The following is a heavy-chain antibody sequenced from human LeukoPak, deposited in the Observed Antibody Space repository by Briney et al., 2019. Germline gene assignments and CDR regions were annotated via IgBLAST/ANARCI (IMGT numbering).Heavy chain of an antibody. CDR3: ARDHDTYYDFWSGYWVA. D-gene: IGHD3-3*01. Sequence: GGSLRLSCAASGFTFSSYSMAWVRQAPGKGLEWVSSISSSSSYIYYADSVKGRFTISRDNAKNSQYLQMNSLRAEDTAVYYCARDHDTYYDFWSGYWVAWGQGTRVTVSS. CDR2: ISSSSSYI. J-gene: IGHJ5*02. CDR1: GFTFSSYS. V-gene: IGHV3-21*04.